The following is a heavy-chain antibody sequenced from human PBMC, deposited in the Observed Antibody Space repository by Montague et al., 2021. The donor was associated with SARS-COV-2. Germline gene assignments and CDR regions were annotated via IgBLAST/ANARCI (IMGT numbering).Heavy chain of an antibody. CDR1: GGSISSSSYY. CDR2: IYYSGXT. J-gene: IGHJ6*02. V-gene: IGHV4-39*07. CDR3: ARVGRQQLVRLSGMDV. D-gene: IGHD6-13*01. Sequence: SETLSLTCTVAGGSISSSSYYWGWIRQPAGKGLEWIGSIYYSGXTXYXXXXKXRATISVDTSKNQFSLKLSSVTAADTAVYYCARVGRQQLVRLSGMDVWGQGTPVTVSS.